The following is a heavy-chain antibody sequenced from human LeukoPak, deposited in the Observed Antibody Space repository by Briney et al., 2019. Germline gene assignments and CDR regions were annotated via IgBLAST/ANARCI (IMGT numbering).Heavy chain of an antibody. CDR1: GVTSSSYA. CDR3: ARDVGKDTITTEIAY. CDR2: IGGSGGTS. Sequence: GGSLRLSCVVSGVTSSSYAMSWVRQAPGKGLEWVSAIGGSGGTSYYADSVKGRFTISRDKSTLYLEMNNLRTEDTALYYCARDVGKDTITTEIAYWGQGTLVTVSS. V-gene: IGHV3-23*01. J-gene: IGHJ4*02. D-gene: IGHD4-11*01.